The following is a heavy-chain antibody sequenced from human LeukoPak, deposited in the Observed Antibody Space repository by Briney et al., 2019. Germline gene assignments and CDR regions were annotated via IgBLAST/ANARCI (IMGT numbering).Heavy chain of an antibody. CDR3: ASPVGGWYYWFDP. V-gene: IGHV4-39*02. D-gene: IGHD6-19*01. Sequence: SETLSLTCTVSGGSISSSSYYWGWIRQPPGKGLEWIGSIYYSGSTYYNPSLKSRVSISVDTSKNHFSLRLSSVTAADTAVYYCASPVGGWYYWFDPWGQGTLVTVSS. J-gene: IGHJ5*02. CDR1: GGSISSSSYY. CDR2: IYYSGST.